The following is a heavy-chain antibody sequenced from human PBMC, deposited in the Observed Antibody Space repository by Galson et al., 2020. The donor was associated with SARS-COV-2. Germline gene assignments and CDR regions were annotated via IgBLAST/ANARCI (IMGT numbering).Heavy chain of an antibody. D-gene: IGHD6-19*01. Sequence: ASVKVSFKVSGYTLTELSMHWVRQAPGKGLEWMGGFDPEDGETIYAQKFQGRVTMTEDTSTDTAYMELSSLRSEDTAVYYCATGVAVAGTPTEYYYYYGMDVWGQGTTVTVSS. CDR1: GYTLTELS. V-gene: IGHV1-24*01. CDR3: ATGVAVAGTPTEYYYYYGMDV. J-gene: IGHJ6*02. CDR2: FDPEDGET.